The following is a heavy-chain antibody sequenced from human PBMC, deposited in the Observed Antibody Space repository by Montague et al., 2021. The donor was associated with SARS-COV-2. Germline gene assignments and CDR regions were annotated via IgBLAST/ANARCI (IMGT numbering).Heavy chain of an antibody. CDR2: IFHTGXT. V-gene: IGHV4-61*03. J-gene: IGHJ4*02. Sequence: SETLSLTCTVSGVSISRGNYYWSWIRQPPGKGLEWVGYIFHTGXTXYXXXXKXRVTMSIDTSRNYFSLKLTSVTAADTAVYYCARLPRYCSSTACLDYWGQGTLVTVSS. CDR3: ARLPRYCSSTACLDY. D-gene: IGHD2-2*01. CDR1: GVSISRGNYY.